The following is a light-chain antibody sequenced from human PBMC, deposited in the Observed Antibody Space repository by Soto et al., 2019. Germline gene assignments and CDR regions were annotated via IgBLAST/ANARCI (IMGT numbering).Light chain of an antibody. J-gene: IGLJ1*01. CDR2: EVS. Sequence: QSVLTHPASVSGSPGQSIIISCTGTSSDVGSYDYVSWYQQHPGKVPKLLIHEVSYRPSGVSNRFSGSKSGNTASLTISGLQAGDEAEYYCSSYTSSSSFVFGTGTKVTV. CDR1: SSDVGSYDY. V-gene: IGLV2-14*01. CDR3: SSYTSSSSFV.